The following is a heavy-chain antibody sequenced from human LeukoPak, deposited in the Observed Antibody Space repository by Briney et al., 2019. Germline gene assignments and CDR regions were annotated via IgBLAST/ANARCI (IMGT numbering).Heavy chain of an antibody. Sequence: PGGSLRLSCAASGFTFSSYSMNWDRQAPGKGLEWVSSISSSSSYIYYADSVKGRFTISRDNAKNSLYLQMNSLRAEDTAVYYCARAGVGAIEIDYWGQGTLVTVSS. V-gene: IGHV3-21*01. J-gene: IGHJ4*02. CDR3: ARAGVGAIEIDY. CDR2: ISSSSSYI. CDR1: GFTFSSYS. D-gene: IGHD1-26*01.